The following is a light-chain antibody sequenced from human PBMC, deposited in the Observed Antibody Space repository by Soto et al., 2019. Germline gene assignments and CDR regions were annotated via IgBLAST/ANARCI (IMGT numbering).Light chain of an antibody. CDR2: AAS. CDR1: QSISSY. Sequence: DIQMTQSPSSLSASVGDRFTITCRASQSISSYLNWYQQKPGKAPKLLIYAASSLQSGVPSRFSGSGSGTDFTLTISSLQPEDFATYYCQQSYSTLHTFGQGTKVDIK. J-gene: IGKJ1*01. CDR3: QQSYSTLHT. V-gene: IGKV1-39*01.